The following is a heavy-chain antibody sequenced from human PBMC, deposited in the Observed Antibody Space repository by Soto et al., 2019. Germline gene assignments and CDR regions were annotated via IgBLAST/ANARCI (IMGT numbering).Heavy chain of an antibody. J-gene: IGHJ3*02. V-gene: IGHV4-59*12. CDR3: AREGYSSGSGAFDI. D-gene: IGHD6-19*01. CDR2: IYYSGST. Sequence: LVTLSLTCTVAGGYISGFYWSCIRKPPGKGLEWIGYIYYSGSTNYNPSLKSRVTISVDTSKNQFSLKLSSVTAADTAVYYCAREGYSSGSGAFDIWGQGTMVTVSS. CDR1: GGYISGFY.